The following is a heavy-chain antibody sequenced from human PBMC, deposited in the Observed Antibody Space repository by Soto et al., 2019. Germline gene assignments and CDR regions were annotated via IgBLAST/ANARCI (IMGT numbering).Heavy chain of an antibody. J-gene: IGHJ4*02. V-gene: IGHV4-30-2*01. CDR2: MYHSGST. Sequence: PSETLSLTCAVSGGSISSGGYSWSWIRQPPGKGLEWIGYMYHSGSTYYNPSLKSRVTISIDRSKNQYSLKLSSVTAADTAAYYCARVPDYWGQGILVTVSS. CDR1: GGSISSGGYS. CDR3: ARVPDY. D-gene: IGHD2-2*01.